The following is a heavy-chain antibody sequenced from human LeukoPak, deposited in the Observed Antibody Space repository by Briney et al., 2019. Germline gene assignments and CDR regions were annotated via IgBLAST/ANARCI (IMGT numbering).Heavy chain of an antibody. Sequence: GGSLRLSRAASGLTFSSYWMHWVRQAPGKGLVWVSRINSDGSSTSYADSVKGRFTISRDNAKNTLYLQMNSLRAEDTAVYYCASIAGYDFWSGYYYEYFQHWGQGTLVTVSS. CDR1: GLTFSSYW. V-gene: IGHV3-74*01. CDR3: ASIAGYDFWSGYYYEYFQH. J-gene: IGHJ1*01. CDR2: INSDGSST. D-gene: IGHD3-3*01.